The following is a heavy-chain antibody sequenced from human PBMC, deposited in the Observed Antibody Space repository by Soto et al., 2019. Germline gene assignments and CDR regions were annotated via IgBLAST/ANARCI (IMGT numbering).Heavy chain of an antibody. CDR2: INPNSGGT. CDR1: GYTFTGYY. V-gene: IGHV1-2*04. Sequence: ASVKVSCKASGYTFTGYYMHWVRQAPGQGLEWMGWINPNSGGTNYAQKFQGWVTMTRDTSISTAYMELSRLRSDDTAVYYCAKELTEDYDFWSGYPQRYYGMDVWGQGTTVTVSS. J-gene: IGHJ6*02. D-gene: IGHD3-3*01. CDR3: AKELTEDYDFWSGYPQRYYGMDV.